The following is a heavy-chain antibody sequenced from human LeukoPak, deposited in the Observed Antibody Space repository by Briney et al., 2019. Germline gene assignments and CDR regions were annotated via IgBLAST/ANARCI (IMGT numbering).Heavy chain of an antibody. CDR1: GYTFTSYG. CDR3: ARCKPIWFGEDIDMDV. J-gene: IGHJ6*03. D-gene: IGHD3-10*01. V-gene: IGHV1-18*01. Sequence: ASVKVSCKASGYTFTSYGISWVRQAPGQGLEWMGLISAYNGNTNYAQKLQGRVTITTDTSTSTAYMELRSLRSDDTAVYYCARCKPIWFGEDIDMDVWGKGTTVTVSS. CDR2: ISAYNGNT.